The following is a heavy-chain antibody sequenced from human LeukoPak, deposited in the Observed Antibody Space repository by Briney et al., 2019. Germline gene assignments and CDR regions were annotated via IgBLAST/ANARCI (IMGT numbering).Heavy chain of an antibody. V-gene: IGHV1-2*06. CDR2: INPNSGGT. Sequence: ASVKVSCKASGYTFTGYYMHWVRQAPGQGLEWMGRINPNSGGTDYAQKFQGRVTMTTDTSISTAYMELSRLRSDDTAVYYCASPYGSGSSRSDYWGQGTLVTVSS. CDR1: GYTFTGYY. CDR3: ASPYGSGSSRSDY. D-gene: IGHD3-10*01. J-gene: IGHJ4*02.